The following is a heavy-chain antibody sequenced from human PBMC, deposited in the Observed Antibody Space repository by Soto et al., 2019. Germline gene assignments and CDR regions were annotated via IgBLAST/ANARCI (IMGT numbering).Heavy chain of an antibody. D-gene: IGHD3-22*01. Sequence: GGSLRLSCAASGFTFSDYYMSWIRQAPGKGLEWVSYISSSGSTIYYADSMKGRFTISRDNAKNSLYLQMNSLRAEDTAVYYCARSLTYYYDSSGHDAFDIWGQGTMVTVSS. CDR3: ARSLTYYYDSSGHDAFDI. CDR1: GFTFSDYY. CDR2: ISSSGSTI. V-gene: IGHV3-11*01. J-gene: IGHJ3*02.